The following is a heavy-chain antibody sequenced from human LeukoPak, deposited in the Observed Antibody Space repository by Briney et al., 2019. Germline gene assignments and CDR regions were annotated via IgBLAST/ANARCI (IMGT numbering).Heavy chain of an antibody. J-gene: IGHJ1*01. V-gene: IGHV3-74*01. CDR3: YGGNAKH. Sequence: GGSLRLSCGASGFTFSSYWMHWVRQAPGKGLVWVSGINTDGSSTYYAHSVKGRFTISRDNAKNTLYLQMNSLRAEDTAVYYCYGGNAKHWGQGTLVTVSS. CDR1: GFTFSSYW. CDR2: INTDGSST. D-gene: IGHD4-23*01.